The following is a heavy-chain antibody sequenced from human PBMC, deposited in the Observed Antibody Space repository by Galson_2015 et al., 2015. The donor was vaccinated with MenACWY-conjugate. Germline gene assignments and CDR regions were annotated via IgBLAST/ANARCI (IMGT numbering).Heavy chain of an antibody. CDR1: GGTFSSYA. CDR2: IIPIFGTA. D-gene: IGHD3-3*01. Sequence: SVKVSCKASGGTFSSYAISWVRQAPGQGLEWMGGIIPIFGTANYAQKFQGRVTITADESTSTAYMELSSLRSEDTAVYYCARGLLEWFFRTPLDYWGQGTLVTVSS. V-gene: IGHV1-69*13. CDR3: ARGLLEWFFRTPLDY. J-gene: IGHJ4*02.